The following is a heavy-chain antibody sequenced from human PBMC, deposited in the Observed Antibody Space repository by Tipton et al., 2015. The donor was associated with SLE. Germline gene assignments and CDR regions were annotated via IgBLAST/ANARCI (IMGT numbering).Heavy chain of an antibody. CDR1: AGSISSHY. Sequence: TLSLTCTVSAGSISSHYWRWFRQPPGKGLGWIDYIYYRGNTKYNPSLNSRVPISLYTTRTQFSLKLSFVTAADTAVYYCARDGRGYCDNSGCSEYHWFDPWGQGTLVTVSS. D-gene: IGHD2-15*01. CDR3: ARDGRGYCDNSGCSEYHWFDP. CDR2: IYYRGNT. V-gene: IGHV4-59*11. J-gene: IGHJ5*02.